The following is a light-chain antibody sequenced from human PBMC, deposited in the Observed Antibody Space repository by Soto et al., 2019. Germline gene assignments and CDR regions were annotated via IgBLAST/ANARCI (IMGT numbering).Light chain of an antibody. CDR1: QGISNY. J-gene: IGKJ1*01. V-gene: IGKV1-16*01. CDR2: AAS. CDR3: QHYNSYSEA. Sequence: IPMTPSPSSLSASVEDRVTMTCRASQGISNYLAWVQQKPGKAPESLIYAASSLQSGVPSRFSGSGSGTEFTLTISSLQPDDFATYYCQHYNSYSEAFGQGTKVDIK.